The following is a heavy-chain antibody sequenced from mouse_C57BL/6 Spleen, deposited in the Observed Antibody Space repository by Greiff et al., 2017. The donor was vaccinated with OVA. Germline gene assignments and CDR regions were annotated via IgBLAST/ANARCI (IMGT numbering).Heavy chain of an antibody. CDR1: GYTFTSYG. D-gene: IGHD2-5*01. Sequence: VQLQESGAELARPGASVKLSCKASGYTFTSYGISWVKQRTGQGLEWIGEIYPRSGNTYYNEKFKGKATLTADKSSSTAYMELRSLTSEDSAVYFCAVRDYSNYFYAMDYWGQGTSVTVSS. V-gene: IGHV1-81*01. CDR3: AVRDYSNYFYAMDY. CDR2: IYPRSGNT. J-gene: IGHJ4*01.